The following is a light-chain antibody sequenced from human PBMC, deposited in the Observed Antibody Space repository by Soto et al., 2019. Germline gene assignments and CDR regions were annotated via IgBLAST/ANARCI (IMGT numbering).Light chain of an antibody. V-gene: IGKV1-39*01. J-gene: IGKJ2*01. Sequence: DIQMTQSPSSLSASVGDRVTISCRASQSIGSYLSWYQQKLGKAPKLLIYAASSLQSGVPSRFSGSGSGTDFTLTISSLQPEDFATYYCQQSYSNPYTFGQGTKLEIK. CDR3: QQSYSNPYT. CDR2: AAS. CDR1: QSIGSY.